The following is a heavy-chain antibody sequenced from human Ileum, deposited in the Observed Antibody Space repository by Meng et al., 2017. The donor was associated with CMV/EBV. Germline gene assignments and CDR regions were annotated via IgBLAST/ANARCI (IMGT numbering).Heavy chain of an antibody. D-gene: IGHD1-26*01. CDR1: GGSIISSSYY. Sequence: SETLSLTCSVSGGSIISSSYYWGWIRQSPGKGLEWIASVHKSGSIYSNPSLKSRLNMSLDTSKNQFSLELSSVTAADTAVYYCARDHTIVTPSYFDSWGQGTLVTVSS. CDR2: VHKSGSI. J-gene: IGHJ4*02. V-gene: IGHV4-39*07. CDR3: ARDHTIVTPSYFDS.